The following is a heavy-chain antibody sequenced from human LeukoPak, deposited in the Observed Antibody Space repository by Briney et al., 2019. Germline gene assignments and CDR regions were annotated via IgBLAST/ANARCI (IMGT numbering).Heavy chain of an antibody. CDR2: ISDGGRPL. CDR1: GFTFSNYA. Sequence: PGGSLRLSCAASGFTFSNYAMSWIRQAPGKGLEWVSFISDGGRPLHYADSVKGRFTISRDNAKNSLYPQMSNLRAEDTAVYFCARGGGLDVWGQGATVTVSS. V-gene: IGHV3-11*01. CDR3: ARGGGLDV. D-gene: IGHD3-16*01. J-gene: IGHJ6*02.